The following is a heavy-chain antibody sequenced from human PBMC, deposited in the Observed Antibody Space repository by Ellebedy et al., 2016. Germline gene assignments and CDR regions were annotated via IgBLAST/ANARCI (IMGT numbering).Heavy chain of an antibody. Sequence: GESLKISXAASGFTFSSYWMSWVRQAPGKGLEWVANIKQDGSEKYYVDSVKGRFTISRDNAKNSLYLQMNSLRAEDTAVYYCARDGGSYGDYYYGMDVWGQGTTVTVSS. D-gene: IGHD1-26*01. V-gene: IGHV3-7*04. CDR1: GFTFSSYW. J-gene: IGHJ6*02. CDR2: IKQDGSEK. CDR3: ARDGGSYGDYYYGMDV.